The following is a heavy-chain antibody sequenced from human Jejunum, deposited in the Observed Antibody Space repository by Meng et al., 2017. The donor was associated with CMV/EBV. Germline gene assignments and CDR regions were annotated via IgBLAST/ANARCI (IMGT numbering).Heavy chain of an antibody. D-gene: IGHD6-6*01. Sequence: SCVASGFTLGSYSMNWVRQAPGKGLGWVSYISSSSNYIQYSDSVKGRFTISTDNAKNSLFLQMDSLRAEDTGVYYCARGLDSSSDYWGQGSMVTVSS. V-gene: IGHV3-21*01. CDR2: ISSSSNYI. CDR3: ARGLDSSSDY. CDR1: GFTLGSYS. J-gene: IGHJ4*02.